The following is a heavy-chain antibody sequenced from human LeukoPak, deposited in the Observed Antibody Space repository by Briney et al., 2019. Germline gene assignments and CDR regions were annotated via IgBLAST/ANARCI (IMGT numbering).Heavy chain of an antibody. CDR1: GYTFTSYD. V-gene: IGHV1-8*01. CDR3: AGVSGYDFYYYYYYMDV. D-gene: IGHD5-12*01. Sequence: ASVKVSCKASGYTFTSYDINWVRQATGQGLEWMGWMNPNSGNTGYAQKFQGRVTMTRNTSISTAYMELSSLRSEDTAVYYCAGVSGYDFYYYYYYMDVWGKGTTVTISS. J-gene: IGHJ6*03. CDR2: MNPNSGNT.